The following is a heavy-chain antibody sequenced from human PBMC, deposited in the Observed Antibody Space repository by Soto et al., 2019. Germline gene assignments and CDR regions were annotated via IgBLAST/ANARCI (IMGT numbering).Heavy chain of an antibody. CDR1: GFTFSSYG. D-gene: IGHD6-13*01. CDR3: AKVGSSSWSKELDY. Sequence: QVQLVESGGGVVQPGRSLRLSCAASGFTFSSYGMHWVRQAPGKGLEWVAVISYDGSNKYYADSVKGRFTISRDNSKNTLYLQMNSLRAEDTAVYYCAKVGSSSWSKELDYWGQGTLVTVSS. V-gene: IGHV3-30*18. J-gene: IGHJ4*02. CDR2: ISYDGSNK.